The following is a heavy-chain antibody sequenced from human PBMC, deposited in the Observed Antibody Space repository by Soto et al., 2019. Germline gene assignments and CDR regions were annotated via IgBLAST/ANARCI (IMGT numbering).Heavy chain of an antibody. Sequence: EVQLVESGGGLVKPGGSLRLSCAASGFTFSNAWMSWVRQAPGKGLEWVGRFKSKADGGTTDYAAPVKGRFTISRDDSKNTLYLQMNSLKTEDTAVYYCTTRTQLWFGFDYWGQGTLVTVSS. V-gene: IGHV3-15*01. D-gene: IGHD5-18*01. CDR1: GFTFSNAW. J-gene: IGHJ4*02. CDR3: TTRTQLWFGFDY. CDR2: FKSKADGGTT.